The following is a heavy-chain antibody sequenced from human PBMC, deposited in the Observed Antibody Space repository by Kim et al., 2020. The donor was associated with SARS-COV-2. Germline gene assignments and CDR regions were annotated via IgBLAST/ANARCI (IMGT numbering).Heavy chain of an antibody. CDR3: ARVGVVTMVRGVITGFDY. CDR2: IKQDGSEK. D-gene: IGHD3-10*01. J-gene: IGHJ4*02. V-gene: IGHV3-7*03. Sequence: GGSLRLSCAASGFTFSSYWMSWVRQAPGKGLEWVANIKQDGSEKYYVDSVKGRFTISRDNAKNSLYLQMNSLRAEDTAVYYCARVGVVTMVRGVITGFDYWGQGTLVTVSS. CDR1: GFTFSSYW.